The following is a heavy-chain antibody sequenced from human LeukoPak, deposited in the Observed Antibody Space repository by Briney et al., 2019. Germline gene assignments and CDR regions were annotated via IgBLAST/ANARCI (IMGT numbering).Heavy chain of an antibody. CDR2: ISYDGSNK. Sequence: GGSLRLSCAASGFTFSSYGMHWVRQAPGKGLEWVAVISYDGSNKYYADSVKGRFTISRDNSKNTLYLQMNSLRAEDTAVYYCAKDRAAGYGSGWDYYYSMDVWGKGTTVTVSS. CDR1: GFTFSSYG. V-gene: IGHV3-30*18. CDR3: AKDRAAGYGSGWDYYYSMDV. D-gene: IGHD3-10*01. J-gene: IGHJ6*04.